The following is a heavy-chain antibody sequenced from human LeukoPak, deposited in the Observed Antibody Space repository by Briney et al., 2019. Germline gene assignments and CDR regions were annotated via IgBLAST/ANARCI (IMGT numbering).Heavy chain of an antibody. Sequence: GGSLRLSCAPSGFTFSIYSMNWVRQAPGNGREGVSSISSTSSYIYYADSVKGRFTISRDNAKNSLYLQMNSLRAEDTAVYYCARDSEPGGYELYYYGMDVWGQGTTVTV. J-gene: IGHJ6*02. D-gene: IGHD5-12*01. CDR2: ISSTSSYI. CDR1: GFTFSIYS. CDR3: ARDSEPGGYELYYYGMDV. V-gene: IGHV3-21*01.